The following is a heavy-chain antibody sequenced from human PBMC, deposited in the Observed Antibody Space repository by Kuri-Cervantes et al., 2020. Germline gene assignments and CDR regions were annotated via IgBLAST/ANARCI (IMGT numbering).Heavy chain of an antibody. CDR3: ARRSRDYDTSGYALAFDI. V-gene: IGHV1-69*05. J-gene: IGHJ3*02. D-gene: IGHD3-22*01. Sequence: SVKVSCKASGYTLTSYYMHWVRQAPGQGLEWVGGIIPIFGTSNYAQKFQGRVTITTDESTSTVYMELSSLRSEDMAVYYCARRSRDYDTSGYALAFDIWGQGTMVTVSS. CDR1: GYTLTSYY. CDR2: IIPIFGTS.